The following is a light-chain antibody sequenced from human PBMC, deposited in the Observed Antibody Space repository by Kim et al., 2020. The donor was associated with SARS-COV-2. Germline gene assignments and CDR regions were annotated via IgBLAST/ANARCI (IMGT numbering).Light chain of an antibody. V-gene: IGKV3-15*01. CDR1: QSVDTN. Sequence: SPGDEVTLSCRASQSVDTNLAWYQQRPGQGPRLLIYGASTRATGFPARFSGSGSGTEFTLTINSLQSEDFAVYYCQQYHDWPPLTFGGGTKVDIK. CDR2: GAS. CDR3: QQYHDWPPLT. J-gene: IGKJ4*01.